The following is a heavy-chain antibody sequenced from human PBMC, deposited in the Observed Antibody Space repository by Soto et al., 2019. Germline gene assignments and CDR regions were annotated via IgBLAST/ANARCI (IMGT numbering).Heavy chain of an antibody. V-gene: IGHV3-21*01. J-gene: IGHJ6*02. CDR1: GFTLSRYT. Sequence: PGXSLRLSCAASGFTLSRYTFNWVLQAPGKGLEWVSSISSSSSYIYYADAVKGRFTISKDNAKNSLYLQMNRMRAEDTAVYYCARDVPGYYGMDVWGQGTTVTVSS. CDR3: ARDVPGYYGMDV. CDR2: ISSSSSYI.